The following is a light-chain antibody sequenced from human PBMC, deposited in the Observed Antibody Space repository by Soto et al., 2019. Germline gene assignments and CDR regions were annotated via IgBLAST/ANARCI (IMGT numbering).Light chain of an antibody. CDR2: VAS. CDR1: QSISRY. V-gene: IGKV1-39*01. CDR3: QQSYGTPIP. Sequence: DIQMTQSPSSLSASVGERVTITCRASQSISRYLNWYQQKRVKARNRLIYVASSLQREVPSRFSGSGSGQDFTLTITSLQPEDFATYYCQQSYGTPIPFGQGTRLEIK. J-gene: IGKJ5*01.